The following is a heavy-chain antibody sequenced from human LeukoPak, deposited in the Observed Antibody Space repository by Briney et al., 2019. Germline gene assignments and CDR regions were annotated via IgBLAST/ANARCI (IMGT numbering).Heavy chain of an antibody. Sequence: SETLSLTCAVYGGSFSGYYWSWIRQPPGKGLEWIGEINHSGSTNYNPSLKSRVTISVDTSKNQFSLKLSSVTAADTAVYYCARDSRWGDSSGYYYFDYWGQGTLVTVSS. D-gene: IGHD3-22*01. CDR2: INHSGST. J-gene: IGHJ4*02. V-gene: IGHV4-34*01. CDR3: ARDSRWGDSSGYYYFDY. CDR1: GGSFSGYY.